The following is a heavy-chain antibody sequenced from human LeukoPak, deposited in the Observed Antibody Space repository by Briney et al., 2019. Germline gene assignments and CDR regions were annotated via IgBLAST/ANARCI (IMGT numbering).Heavy chain of an antibody. CDR3: VLGAYWNDDKNAFHI. CDR2: IGATGDT. J-gene: IGHJ3*02. CDR1: GLTFSSYD. D-gene: IGHD1-1*01. V-gene: IGHV3-13*01. Sequence: GRSLRLSCAASGLTFSSYDMHWVRQAPGKGLEWVSSIGATGDTYYAGSVKGRFTISRENAKKSLYLQMSSLRVEDTAVYFCVLGAYWNDDKNAFHIWGPGTMVTVSS.